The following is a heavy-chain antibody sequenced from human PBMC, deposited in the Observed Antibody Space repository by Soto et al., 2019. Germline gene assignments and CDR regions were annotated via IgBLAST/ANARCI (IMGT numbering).Heavy chain of an antibody. CDR2: ISSSGSTM. CDR3: ARVTIAASGLDH. V-gene: IGHV3-48*03. CDR1: GLTFSSYE. D-gene: IGHD6-13*01. J-gene: IGHJ4*02. Sequence: PGGSLRLAGAASGLTFSSYEMNWVRQAPGKGLEWVSYISSSGSTMYYADSVKGRFTISRDNAKNSLFLQMNSLRAEDTAVYYCARVTIAASGLDHWGQGTLVTVSS.